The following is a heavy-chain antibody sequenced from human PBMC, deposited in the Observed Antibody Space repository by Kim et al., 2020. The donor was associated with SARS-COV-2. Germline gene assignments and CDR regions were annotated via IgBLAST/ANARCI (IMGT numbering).Heavy chain of an antibody. J-gene: IGHJ4*02. D-gene: IGHD3-3*01. CDR3: ARSVKNVLRFLEWLPNFDY. CDR1: GYTFTSYA. V-gene: IGHV1-3*01. CDR2: INAGNGNT. Sequence: ASVKVSCKASGYTFTSYAMHWVRQAPGQRLEWMGWINAGNGNTKYSQKFQGRVTITRDTSASTAYMELSSLRSEDTAVYYCARSVKNVLRFLEWLPNFDYWGQGTLVTVSS.